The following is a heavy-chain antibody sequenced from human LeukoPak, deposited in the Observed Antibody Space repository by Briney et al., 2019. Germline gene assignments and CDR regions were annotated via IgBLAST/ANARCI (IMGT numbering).Heavy chain of an antibody. V-gene: IGHV1-2*02. CDR2: INTNSGGT. Sequence: ASVKVSCKASGYTFTGYYMHWVRQAPGQGLEWMGWINTNSGGTNYAQKFQGRVTMTRDTSISTAYMELSRLRSDDTAVYYCARETGAGPTKNNAFDIWGQGTMVTVSS. J-gene: IGHJ3*02. CDR3: ARETGAGPTKNNAFDI. D-gene: IGHD1-26*01. CDR1: GYTFTGYY.